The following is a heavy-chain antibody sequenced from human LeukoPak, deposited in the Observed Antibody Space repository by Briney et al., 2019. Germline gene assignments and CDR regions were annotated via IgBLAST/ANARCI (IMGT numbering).Heavy chain of an antibody. V-gene: IGHV3-9*01. CDR3: AKASRDYYDSSGRLPDAFDI. Sequence: GGSLRLSCAASGFTFDEYAMHWVRQAPGKGLEWVSGISWNSGSIGYADSVKGRFTISRDNAKNSLYLQMNSLRAEDTALYYCAKASRDYYDSSGRLPDAFDIWGQGTMVTVSS. CDR2: ISWNSGSI. D-gene: IGHD3-22*01. J-gene: IGHJ3*02. CDR1: GFTFDEYA.